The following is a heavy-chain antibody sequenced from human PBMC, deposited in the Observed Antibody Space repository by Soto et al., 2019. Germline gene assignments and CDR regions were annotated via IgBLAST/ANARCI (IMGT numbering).Heavy chain of an antibody. Sequence: QVQLQQWGAGLLKPSETLSLTCAVYGGSFSGYYWSWIRQPPGEGLEWIGEINHSGSTNYNPSLKSRVTISVDTSKNQFSLKLSSVTAADTAVYYCAADYYGSGSRLFSYWGQGTLVTVSS. CDR3: AADYYGSGSRLFSY. CDR1: GGSFSGYY. V-gene: IGHV4-34*01. CDR2: INHSGST. J-gene: IGHJ4*02. D-gene: IGHD3-10*01.